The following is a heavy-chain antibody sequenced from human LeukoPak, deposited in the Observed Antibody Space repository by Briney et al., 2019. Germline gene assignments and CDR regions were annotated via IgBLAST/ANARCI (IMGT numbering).Heavy chain of an antibody. CDR3: ARDKFNGDSYFDN. J-gene: IGHJ4*02. V-gene: IGHV3-7*01. Sequence: GGSLRLSCAASEFTFSSYWMSWVRQAPGKGLEWVANIKQDGSEKYYVDSVKGRFTISRDNAKNSLYLQMNSLRAEDTAVYYCARDKFNGDSYFDNWGQGTLVTVSS. CDR1: EFTFSSYW. D-gene: IGHD4-17*01. CDR2: IKQDGSEK.